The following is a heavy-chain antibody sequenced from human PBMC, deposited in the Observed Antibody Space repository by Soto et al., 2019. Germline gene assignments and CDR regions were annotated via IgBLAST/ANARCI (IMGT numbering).Heavy chain of an antibody. J-gene: IGHJ6*02. CDR2: INPKSGGT. V-gene: IGHV1-2*04. Sequence: ASVKVSCKASGYSFTDYRIHWVRQAPGQGLEWLGRINPKSGGTSTAQKFQGWVTMTTDSSISTASMELTRLTSDDTAIYYCARGDSTDCSNGVCSFFYNHDMDVWGQGTTVTVSS. D-gene: IGHD2-8*01. CDR3: ARGDSTDCSNGVCSFFYNHDMDV. CDR1: GYSFTDYR.